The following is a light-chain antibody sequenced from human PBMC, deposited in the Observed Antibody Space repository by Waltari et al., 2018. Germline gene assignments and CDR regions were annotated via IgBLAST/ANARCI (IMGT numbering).Light chain of an antibody. CDR2: EVR. Sequence: QSALTQPASVSGSPGQSITIPCTGTSSDLGKYNLVYWSQQYPGKAPQLLLSEVRKRPSWISNRFSGSKSGNTASLTISGLQAEDEAHYYCCSYAGTTTSVVFGGGTK. CDR3: CSYAGTTTSVV. V-gene: IGLV2-23*02. CDR1: SSDLGKYNL. J-gene: IGLJ2*01.